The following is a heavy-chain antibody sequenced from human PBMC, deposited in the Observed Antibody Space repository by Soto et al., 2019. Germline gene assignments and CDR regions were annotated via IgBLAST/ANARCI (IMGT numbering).Heavy chain of an antibody. V-gene: IGHV3-21*01. CDR2: ISSSSSYI. J-gene: IGHJ5*02. CDR1: GLTFSSYS. D-gene: IGHD6-13*01. CDR3: ARESSLAAVTNWFDP. Sequence: PGGSLRLSCAASGLTFSSYSMNWVRQAPGKGLEWVSSISSSSSYIYYADSVKGRFTISRDNAKNSLYLQMNSLRAEDTAVYYCARESSLAAVTNWFDPWGQGTLVTVSS.